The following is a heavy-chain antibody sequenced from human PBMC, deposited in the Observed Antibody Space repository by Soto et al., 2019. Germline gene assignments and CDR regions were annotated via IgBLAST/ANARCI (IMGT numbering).Heavy chain of an antibody. CDR1: GGTFRNSA. J-gene: IGHJ6*02. CDR2: IMPIFRTP. V-gene: IGHV1-69*12. CDR3: ARDNDRPQLGGNYYYILDV. D-gene: IGHD1-1*01. Sequence: QVQLEQSGAEVKKPGSSVKVSCKASGGTFRNSAISWVRQAPGQGLECMGGIMPIFRTPDNAQKFQGRVTITADESTSTAYMELTGLRSDDTAVYYCARDNDRPQLGGNYYYILDVWGHGTTVTVSS.